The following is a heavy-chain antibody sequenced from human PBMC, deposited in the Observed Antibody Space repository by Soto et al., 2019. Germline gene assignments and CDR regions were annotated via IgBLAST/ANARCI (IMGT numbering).Heavy chain of an antibody. Sequence: SVKVSCKASGGTFSSYAISWVRQAPGQGLEWMGGIIPILGTANYAQKFQGRVTITADKSTSTAYMELSSLRSEDTAVYYCASRYIDGYSMYNWFDPWGQGTLVTVSS. V-gene: IGHV1-69*10. CDR1: GGTFSSYA. J-gene: IGHJ5*02. CDR2: IIPILGTA. CDR3: ASRYIDGYSMYNWFDP. D-gene: IGHD4-4*01.